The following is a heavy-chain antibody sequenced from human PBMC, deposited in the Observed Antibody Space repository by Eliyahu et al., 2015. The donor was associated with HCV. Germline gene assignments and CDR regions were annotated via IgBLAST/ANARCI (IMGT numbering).Heavy chain of an antibody. CDR2: IYYSGST. D-gene: IGHD2-15*01. J-gene: IGHJ4*01. CDR3: AGHTSRVGYFDY. V-gene: IGHV4-30-4*01. CDR1: GGSISSGDYY. Sequence: QVQLQESGPGLVKPSQTLSLTCTVXGGSISSGDYYWSWIRQPPGKGLEWIGYIYYSGSTYYNPSLKSRVTISVDTSKNQFSLKLSSVTAADTAVYNCAGHTSRVGYFDYWGQGTLVTVSS.